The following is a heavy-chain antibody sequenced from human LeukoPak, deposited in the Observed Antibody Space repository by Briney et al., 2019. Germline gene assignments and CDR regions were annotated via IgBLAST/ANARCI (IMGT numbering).Heavy chain of an antibody. CDR2: IYTSGST. J-gene: IGHJ5*02. D-gene: IGHD3-10*01. CDR3: ARAHITMVRGVPNWFDP. Sequence: SETLSLTCTVSGGSISSYYWSWIRQPAGKGLEWIGRIYTSGSTNYNPSLKSRVTVSVDTSKNQFSLKLSSVTAADTAVYYCARAHITMVRGVPNWFDPWGQGTLVTVSS. CDR1: GGSISSYY. V-gene: IGHV4-4*07.